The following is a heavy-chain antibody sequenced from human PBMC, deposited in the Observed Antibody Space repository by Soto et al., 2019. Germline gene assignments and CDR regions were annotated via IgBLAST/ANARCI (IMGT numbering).Heavy chain of an antibody. D-gene: IGHD3-3*01. J-gene: IGHJ6*02. V-gene: IGHV3-33*01. CDR2: IWYDGSNK. CDR1: GFTFSSYG. CDR3: ARDQGTVTISYGMDV. Sequence: QVQLVESGGGVVQPGRSLRLSCAASGFTFSSYGMHWVRQAPGKGLEWVAVIWYDGSNKYYADSVKGRFTISRDNSKNTLYLQMTSLRAEDTAVYYCARDQGTVTISYGMDVWGQGTTVTVSS.